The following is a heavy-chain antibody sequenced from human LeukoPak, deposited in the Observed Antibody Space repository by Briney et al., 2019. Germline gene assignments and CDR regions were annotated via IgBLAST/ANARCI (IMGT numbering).Heavy chain of an antibody. CDR3: ARDMTYYDFWSGYYHWYFDL. V-gene: IGHV4-59*01. J-gene: IGHJ2*01. Sequence: PSETLSLTCTVSGGSISSYYWSWIRQPPGKGLEWIGYIYYSGSTNYNPSLKSRVTISVDTSKNQFSLKLSSVTAADTAVYYCARDMTYYDFWSGYYHWYFDLWGRGTLVTVSS. CDR2: IYYSGST. D-gene: IGHD3-3*01. CDR1: GGSISSYY.